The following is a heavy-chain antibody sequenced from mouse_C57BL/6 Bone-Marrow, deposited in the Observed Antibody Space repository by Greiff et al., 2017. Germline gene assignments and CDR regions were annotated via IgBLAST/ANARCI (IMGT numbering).Heavy chain of an antibody. CDR1: GFSFNTYA. CDR3: VFDGYYLSLYAMDY. CDR2: IRSKSNNYAT. D-gene: IGHD2-3*01. Sequence: EVKVVESGGGLVQPKGSLKLSCAASGFSFNTYAMNWVRQAPGKGLEWVARIRSKSNNYATYYADSVKDRFTISRDDSESMLYLQMNNLKTEDTAMYYCVFDGYYLSLYAMDYWGQGTSVTVSS. J-gene: IGHJ4*01. V-gene: IGHV10-1*01.